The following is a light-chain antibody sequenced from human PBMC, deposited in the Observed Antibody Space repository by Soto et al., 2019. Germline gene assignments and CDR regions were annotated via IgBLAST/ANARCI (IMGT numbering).Light chain of an antibody. CDR3: QQRNNWPPIT. J-gene: IGKJ5*01. CDR2: DAS. Sequence: EIVLTQSPGTLSLSPGERATLSCRASQSVSSYYLAWYQQRPGQAPRLLIYDASNRATGIPARFSGSGSGTDFTLTIDNLEPEDFAIYYCQQRNNWPPITFGQGTRLEIK. CDR1: QSVSSY. V-gene: IGKV3-11*01.